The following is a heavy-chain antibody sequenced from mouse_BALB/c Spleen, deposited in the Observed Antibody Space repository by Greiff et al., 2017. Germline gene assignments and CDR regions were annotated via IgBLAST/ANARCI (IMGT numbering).Heavy chain of an antibody. CDR3: ARSLTWYFDV. Sequence: EVQLQQTGPELVKPGASVKISCKASGYSFTDYIMLWVKQSHGKSLEWIGNINPYYGSTSYNLKFKGKATLTVDKSSSTAYMQLNSLTSEDSAVYYCARSLTWYFDVWGAGTTVTVSS. D-gene: IGHD4-1*01. CDR1: GYSFTDYI. V-gene: IGHV1-39*01. J-gene: IGHJ1*01. CDR2: INPYYGST.